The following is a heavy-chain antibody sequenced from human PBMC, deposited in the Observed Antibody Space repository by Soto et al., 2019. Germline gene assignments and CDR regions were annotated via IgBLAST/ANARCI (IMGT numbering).Heavy chain of an antibody. CDR2: IIPIFGTA. Sequence: SVKVSCKASGGTFSSYAISWVRQAPGQGLEWMGGIIPIFGTANYAQKFQGRVTITADESTSTAYMELSSLRSEDTAVYYCASCRSTKGRLRYFETTPDNWLDHWAQATLVTVSS. J-gene: IGHJ5*02. CDR1: GGTFSSYA. D-gene: IGHD3-9*01. CDR3: ASCRSTKGRLRYFETTPDNWLDH. V-gene: IGHV1-69*13.